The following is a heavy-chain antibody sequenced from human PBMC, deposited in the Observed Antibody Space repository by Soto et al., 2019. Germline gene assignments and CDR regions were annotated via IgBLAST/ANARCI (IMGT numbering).Heavy chain of an antibody. V-gene: IGHV3-33*01. CDR2: IWYDGSHQ. CDR1: GFTFSSYG. D-gene: IGHD4-17*01. Sequence: QVQMVESGGGVVQPGTSLRLSCAASGFTFSSYGMHWVRQAPGKGLEWVAVIWYDGSHQYYVDSVKGRFTISRDNSQNTLYLQMNSLRAEDTAVYYCVRGSRYGDSAPTNFEYWGQGTLVTVSS. J-gene: IGHJ4*02. CDR3: VRGSRYGDSAPTNFEY.